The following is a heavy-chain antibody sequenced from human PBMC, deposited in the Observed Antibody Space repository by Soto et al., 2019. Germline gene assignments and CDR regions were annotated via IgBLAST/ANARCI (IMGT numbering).Heavy chain of an antibody. J-gene: IGHJ4*02. Sequence: QVQLVQSGAEVKKPGSSVKVSCKASGGTFSTSTFTWVRQAPGQGLEWMGRTIPLLNVADYAQDFQGRLTITADKSTSTTYMELTSLTSKDTAVYYCARDSPIGSTSSGYDAIDSWGQGTLVTVSS. CDR3: ARDSPIGSTSSGYDAIDS. V-gene: IGHV1-69*08. CDR2: TIPLLNVA. CDR1: GGTFSTST. D-gene: IGHD5-12*01.